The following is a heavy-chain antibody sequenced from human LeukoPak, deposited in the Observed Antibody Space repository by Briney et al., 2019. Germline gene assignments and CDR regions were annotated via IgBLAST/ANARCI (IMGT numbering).Heavy chain of an antibody. CDR2: IYYSGST. V-gene: IGHV4-39*07. J-gene: IGHJ4*02. CDR3: ARDFKGSSWPFDY. Sequence: SETLSLTCTVSGGSISSSSYYWGWIRQPPGKGLEWIGSIYYSGSTYYNPSLKSRVTISVDTSKNQFSLKLSSVTAADTAVYYCARDFKGSSWPFDYWGQGTLVTVSS. D-gene: IGHD6-13*01. CDR1: GGSISSSSYY.